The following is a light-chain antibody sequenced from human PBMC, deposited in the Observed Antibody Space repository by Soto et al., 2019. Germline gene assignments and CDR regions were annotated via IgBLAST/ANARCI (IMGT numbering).Light chain of an antibody. CDR3: QQYSSSPIT. J-gene: IGKJ5*01. V-gene: IGKV3-20*01. CDR1: QSVGSSY. CDR2: GAS. Sequence: EIVFTQSPGTLSLSPGERATLSCSASQSVGSSYLAWYQQKPGQAPRLLIYGASSRATGIPDRFSGSGSGTDFTLTISRLDPEDFAVYYCQQYSSSPITFGQGTRLEIK.